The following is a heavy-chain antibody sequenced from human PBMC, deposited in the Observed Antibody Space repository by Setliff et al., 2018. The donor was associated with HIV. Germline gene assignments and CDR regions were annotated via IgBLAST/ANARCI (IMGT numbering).Heavy chain of an antibody. V-gene: IGHV4-39*01. D-gene: IGHD1-26*01. J-gene: IGHJ4*02. CDR1: GDSIISSRNF. CDR2: IHSSGST. Sequence: SETLSLTCTVSGDSIISSRNFWGWIRQPPGKGLEWIGNIHSSGSTYYNPSLKSRVFISVDLSINQFSLKLHSVTAADTAVYYCASGADSGTYGEPYDSWGQGALVTVSS. CDR3: ASGADSGTYGEPYDS.